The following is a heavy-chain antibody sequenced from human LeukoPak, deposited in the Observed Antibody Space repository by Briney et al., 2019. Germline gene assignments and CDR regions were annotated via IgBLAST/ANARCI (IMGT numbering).Heavy chain of an antibody. Sequence: SETLSLTCTVSGASISSGRYYWSWIRQHPGKGLEWIGYISNSGTAHYNPSLESRVTISGDASVNHFSLNLASVTAADTAIYYCARDYGDSYDAFDIWGQGTVVTVSS. CDR2: ISNSGTA. D-gene: IGHD2-21*01. CDR1: GASISSGRYY. J-gene: IGHJ3*02. CDR3: ARDYGDSYDAFDI. V-gene: IGHV4-31*03.